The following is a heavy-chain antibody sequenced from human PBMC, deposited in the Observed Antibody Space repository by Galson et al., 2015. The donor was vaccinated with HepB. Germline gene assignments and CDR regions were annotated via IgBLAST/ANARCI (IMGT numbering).Heavy chain of an antibody. Sequence: PALVKPTQTLTLTCTFSGFSFSTNGEGVGRIRQPPGKAPEWLAVIYWDDDKRYRPSLKSRLSITKDTSKNRVILTMTNMGPVDTATYFCARRGGYTNGLYDYWGQGTLVTVSS. CDR1: GFSFSTNGEG. CDR3: ARRGGYTNGLYDY. D-gene: IGHD2-15*01. V-gene: IGHV2-5*02. J-gene: IGHJ4*02. CDR2: IYWDDDK.